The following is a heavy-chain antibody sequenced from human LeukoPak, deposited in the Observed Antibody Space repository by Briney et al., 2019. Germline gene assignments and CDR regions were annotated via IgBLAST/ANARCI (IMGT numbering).Heavy chain of an antibody. D-gene: IGHD2-15*01. Sequence: RPSETLSLTCAVYGGPFSGYYWSWIRQPPGKGLEWIGEINHSGSTNYNPSLKSRVTISVDTSKNQSSLKQSSVTAADTAVYYCARSVVVVSTPPPTYYMDVWGKGTTVTVSS. V-gene: IGHV4-34*01. CDR2: INHSGST. CDR1: GGPFSGYY. CDR3: ARSVVVVSTPPPTYYMDV. J-gene: IGHJ6*03.